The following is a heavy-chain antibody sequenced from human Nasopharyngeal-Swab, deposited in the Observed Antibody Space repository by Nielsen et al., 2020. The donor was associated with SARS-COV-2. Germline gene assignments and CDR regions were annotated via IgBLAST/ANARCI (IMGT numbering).Heavy chain of an antibody. CDR2: ISGSGGSI. V-gene: IGHV3-23*01. Sequence: GESLKISCAASGFTFISFAMSWVRQAPGKGLEWVSSISGSGGSIYYADSVKGRFTISRDNSKNTLYLQMSSLRAEDTAVYYCAKAPRYYFGSGSFYFEYWGQGTLVTVSA. CDR1: GFTFISFA. J-gene: IGHJ4*02. CDR3: AKAPRYYFGSGSFYFEY. D-gene: IGHD3-10*01.